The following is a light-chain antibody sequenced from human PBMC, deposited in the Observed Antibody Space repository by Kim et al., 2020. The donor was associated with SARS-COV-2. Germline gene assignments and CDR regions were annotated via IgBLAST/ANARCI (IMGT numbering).Light chain of an antibody. Sequence: SYELTQPPSVSVSPGQTASITCSGEKLGDKYACWYQQKPGQSPVLVIYQDSKRPSGIPARFSGSNSGNTATLTISGTQAMDEADYYCQAWDSSTAEVFGG. CDR2: QDS. V-gene: IGLV3-1*01. CDR1: KLGDKY. CDR3: QAWDSSTAEV. J-gene: IGLJ2*01.